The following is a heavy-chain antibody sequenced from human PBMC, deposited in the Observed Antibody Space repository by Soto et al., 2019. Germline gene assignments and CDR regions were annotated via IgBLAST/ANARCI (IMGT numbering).Heavy chain of an antibody. V-gene: IGHV1-24*01. CDR3: AHDIPLRL. D-gene: IGHD3-9*01. CDR2: FDPEDGEE. CDR1: GYTLTELS. Sequence: ASVKVSCKVSGYTLTELSMQWVRQAPGKGLEWMGGFDPEDGEEMYAQKFQGRVTMTEDTSTDTAYMELSGLRSDDTGVYYCAHDIPLRLWGERTLVTVSS. J-gene: IGHJ4*02.